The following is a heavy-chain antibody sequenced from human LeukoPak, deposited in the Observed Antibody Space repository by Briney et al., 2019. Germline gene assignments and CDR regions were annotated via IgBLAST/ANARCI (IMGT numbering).Heavy chain of an antibody. J-gene: IGHJ4*02. CDR3: ARVSYDSSGYYFDY. CDR2: IYSGGST. V-gene: IGHV3-53*01. D-gene: IGHD3-22*01. Sequence: PGGSLRLFCAASGFTVSSNYMSWVRQAPGKGLEWVSVIYSGGSTYYADSVKGRFTISRDNSKNTLYLQMNSLRAEDTAVYYCARVSYDSSGYYFDYWGQGTRVTVSS. CDR1: GFTVSSNY.